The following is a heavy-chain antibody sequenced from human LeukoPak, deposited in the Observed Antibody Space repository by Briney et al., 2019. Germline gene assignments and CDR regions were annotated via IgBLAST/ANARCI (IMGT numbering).Heavy chain of an antibody. Sequence: SETLSLTCTVSARSISSYYWSWIRQPPGKGLEWIGYIYYSGSTKYNPSHKRRVTISVDTSKNQFSLKLSSVTAADTAVYYCARDYGSGSQPFDYWGQGTLVTVSS. CDR2: IYYSGST. CDR1: ARSISSYY. D-gene: IGHD3-10*01. CDR3: ARDYGSGSQPFDY. J-gene: IGHJ4*02. V-gene: IGHV4-59*01.